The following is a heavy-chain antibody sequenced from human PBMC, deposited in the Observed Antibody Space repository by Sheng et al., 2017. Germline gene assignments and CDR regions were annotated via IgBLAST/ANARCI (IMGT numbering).Heavy chain of an antibody. J-gene: IGHJ6*03. CDR2: TRNKANSYTT. CDR1: GFTFSDHY. V-gene: IGHV3-72*01. D-gene: IGHD2-2*01. CDR3: ARVVPDYYYYYMDV. Sequence: EVQLVESGGGLVQPGGSLRLSCAASGFTFSDHYMDWVRQAPGKGLEWVGRTRNKANSYTTEYAASVKGRFTISRDDSKNSLYLQMNSLKTEDTAVYYCARVVPDYYYYYMDVWGQGTTVTVSS.